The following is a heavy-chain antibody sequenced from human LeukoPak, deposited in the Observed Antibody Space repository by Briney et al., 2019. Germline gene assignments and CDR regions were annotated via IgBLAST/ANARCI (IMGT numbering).Heavy chain of an antibody. CDR2: ISGSGGST. CDR1: GFTFSSYA. D-gene: IGHD5-12*01. CDR3: EQPSLRLPLPFHY. V-gene: IGHV3-23*01. Sequence: SGGSLRLSCAASGFTFSSYAMSWVRQAPGKGLEWVSAISGSGGSTYYADSVKGRFTISRDNSKNTLYLQMNSLRAEDTAVYYCEQPSLRLPLPFHYGGQGTLVSVSS. J-gene: IGHJ4*02.